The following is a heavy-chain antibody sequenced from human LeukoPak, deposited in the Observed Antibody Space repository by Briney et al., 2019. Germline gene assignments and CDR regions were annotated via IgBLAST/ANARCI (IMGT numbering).Heavy chain of an antibody. D-gene: IGHD1-14*01. J-gene: IGHJ4*02. CDR1: GGSIRSYY. V-gene: IGHV4-59*01. CDR3: ARIDNREYYFDF. CDR2: IYYSGST. Sequence: KPSETLSLTCTVSGGSIRSYYWTWIRQPPGEGLEYIGYIYYSGSTNYNPPLKGRVNISVDTSKNQFSLKLSSVTAADTAMYYCARIDNREYYFDFWGQGTLVTVSS.